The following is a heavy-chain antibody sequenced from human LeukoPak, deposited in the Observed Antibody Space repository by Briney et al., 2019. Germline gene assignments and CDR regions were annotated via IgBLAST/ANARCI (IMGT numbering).Heavy chain of an antibody. CDR1: GGSFTDYF. Sequence: SETLSLTCDVFGGSFTDYFWTRIRQSPGKGLEWIGEINDYSGNTNYNPSLNSRVSTSLEKPKNQFSLELRSVTAADTAVYYCARGRIAKIVVVHSFQYGMDVWGQGTTVTVSS. V-gene: IGHV4-34*01. D-gene: IGHD3-22*01. J-gene: IGHJ6*02. CDR2: INDYSGNT. CDR3: ARGRIAKIVVVHSFQYGMDV.